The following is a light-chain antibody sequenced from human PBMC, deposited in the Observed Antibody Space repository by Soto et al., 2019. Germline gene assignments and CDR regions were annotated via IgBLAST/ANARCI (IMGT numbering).Light chain of an antibody. CDR2: GAS. V-gene: IGKV3-20*01. J-gene: IGKJ3*01. CDR1: QSVSSNY. Sequence: EIVLTQSPGTLSLSPGERATLSCRASQSVSSNYLSWFQQKPGQAPRLLIYGASSRATGIPDRFSDSGSGTDFTLTISRLEPEDFAVYYCQQYGSSPLTFRPGTKVDTK. CDR3: QQYGSSPLT.